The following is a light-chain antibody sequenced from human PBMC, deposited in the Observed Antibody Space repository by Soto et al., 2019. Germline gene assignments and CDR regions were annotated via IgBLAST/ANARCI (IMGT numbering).Light chain of an antibody. CDR2: WAS. CDR3: QQYNSTPLT. V-gene: IGKV4-1*01. Sequence: DIVMTQSPDSLAVSLGERATINCKSSQSVLYSSNNKNYLAWYQQKPGQPPKLLIYWASTRESGVPDRFSGSGSGTEFTLTTSNLQAEDVAVYYCQQYNSTPLTFGGGTKVEIK. J-gene: IGKJ4*01. CDR1: QSVLYSSNNKNY.